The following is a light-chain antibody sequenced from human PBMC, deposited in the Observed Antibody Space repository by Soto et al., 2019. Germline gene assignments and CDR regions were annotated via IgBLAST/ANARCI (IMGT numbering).Light chain of an antibody. V-gene: IGLV2-14*01. CDR3: SSYTSSSRV. CDR2: DVS. Sequence: QSVLTQPASVSGSPGQSITISCTGTSSDVGGYNYVSWYQQHPGKAPKLMIYDVSNRPSGVSNRFSGSKFGNTASLTISGLQAEDEADYYCSSYTSSSRVFGGGTKVTVL. J-gene: IGLJ2*01. CDR1: SSDVGGYNY.